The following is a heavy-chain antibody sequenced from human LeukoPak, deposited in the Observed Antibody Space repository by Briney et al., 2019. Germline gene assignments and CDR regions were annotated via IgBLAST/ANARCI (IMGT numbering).Heavy chain of an antibody. CDR1: GGSISSSSYY. D-gene: IGHD3-16*02. CDR3: ARGRFYYDYVWGSYRQRDHAFDI. Sequence: SETLSLTCTVSGGSISSSSYYWGWIRQPPGKGLEWIGEINHSGSTNYNPSLKSRVTISVDTSKNQFSLKLSSVTAADTAVYYCARGRFYYDYVWGSYRQRDHAFDIWGQGTMVTVSS. CDR2: INHSGST. J-gene: IGHJ3*02. V-gene: IGHV4-39*07.